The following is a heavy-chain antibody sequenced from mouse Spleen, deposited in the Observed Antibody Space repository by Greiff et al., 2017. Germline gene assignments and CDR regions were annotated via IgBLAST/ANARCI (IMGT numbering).Heavy chain of an antibody. CDR2: IDPSDSYT. CDR1: GYTFTSYW. J-gene: IGHJ1*01. CDR3: ARSCGNSSGWYFDV. V-gene: IGHV1-50*01. Sequence: VQLQQSGAELVKPGASVKISCKASGYTFTSYWMQWVKQRPGQGLEWIGEIDPSDSYTNYNQKFKGKATLTVDTSSSTAYMQLSSLTSEDSAVYYCARSCGNSSGWYFDVWGAGTTVTVSS. D-gene: IGHD2-1*01.